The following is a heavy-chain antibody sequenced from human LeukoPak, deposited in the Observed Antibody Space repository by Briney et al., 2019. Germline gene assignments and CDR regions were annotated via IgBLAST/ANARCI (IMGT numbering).Heavy chain of an antibody. J-gene: IGHJ4*02. Sequence: PGGSLRLSCAASGFTFSSYSMNWVRQAPGKGLEWVSYISSSSSTIYYADSVKGRFTISRDNAKNSLYLQMNSLRAEDTAVYYCARDSRIAVAGNFDYWGQGTLVTVSS. CDR1: GFTFSSYS. V-gene: IGHV3-48*04. CDR2: ISSSSSTI. D-gene: IGHD6-19*01. CDR3: ARDSRIAVAGNFDY.